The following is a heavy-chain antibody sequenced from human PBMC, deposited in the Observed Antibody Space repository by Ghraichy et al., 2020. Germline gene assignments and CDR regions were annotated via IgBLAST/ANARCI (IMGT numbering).Heavy chain of an antibody. J-gene: IGHJ4*02. CDR1: GGSISSGGYY. D-gene: IGHD2-2*01. Sequence: TLSLTCTVSGGSISSGGYYWSWIRQHPGKGLEWIGYIYYSGSTYYNPSLKSRVTISVDTSKNQFSLKLSSVTAADTAVYYCARDAYHYAIFDYWGQGTLVTVSS. CDR3: ARDAYHYAIFDY. CDR2: IYYSGST. V-gene: IGHV4-31*03.